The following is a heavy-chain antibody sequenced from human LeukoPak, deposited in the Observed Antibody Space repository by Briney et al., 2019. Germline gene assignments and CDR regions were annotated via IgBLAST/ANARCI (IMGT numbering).Heavy chain of an antibody. D-gene: IGHD2-15*01. CDR3: ARGVVAAPQTFDY. CDR2: IYTSGST. V-gene: IGHV4-61*02. J-gene: IGHJ4*02. CDR1: GASISSGRYY. Sequence: TLSLTCTASGASISSGRYYWSWLRQPAGKGLEWIGRIYTSGSTNYNPSLKSRVTISVDTSKNQFSLKLSSVTAADTAVYYCARGVVAAPQTFDYWGQGTLVTVSS.